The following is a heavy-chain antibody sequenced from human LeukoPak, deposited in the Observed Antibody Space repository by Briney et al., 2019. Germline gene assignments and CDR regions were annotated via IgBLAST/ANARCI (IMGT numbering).Heavy chain of an antibody. CDR1: GGSFSGYY. Sequence: PSETLSLTCAVYGGSFSGYYWSWIRQPPGKGLEWIGEINHSGSTNYNPSLKSRVTISVDTSKNQFSLKLCSVTAADTAVYYCARELLFTSYGFIYYYYGMDVWGQGTTVTVSS. J-gene: IGHJ6*02. CDR2: INHSGST. CDR3: ARELLFTSYGFIYYYYGMDV. D-gene: IGHD2-21*02. V-gene: IGHV4-34*01.